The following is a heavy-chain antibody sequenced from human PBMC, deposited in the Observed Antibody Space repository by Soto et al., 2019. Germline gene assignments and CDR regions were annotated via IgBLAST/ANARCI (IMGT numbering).Heavy chain of an antibody. CDR3: GRDRVWRDGDYVPFDY. CDR1: GFTVSSNY. J-gene: IGHJ4*02. CDR2: IYSGGTT. D-gene: IGHD4-17*01. Sequence: EVQLVESGGGLVQPGGSLRLSCAASGFTVSSNYMSWVRQAPGKGLEWVSVIYSGGTTYYADFVKGRFTISRDNSKNKLYLQRNSLRAEDTAVYYCGRDRVWRDGDYVPFDYWGQGTLVTVSS. V-gene: IGHV3-66*01.